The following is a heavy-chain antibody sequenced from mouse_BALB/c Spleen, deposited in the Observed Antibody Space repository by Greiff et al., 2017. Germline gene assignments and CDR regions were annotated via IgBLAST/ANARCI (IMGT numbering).Heavy chain of an antibody. V-gene: IGHV5-6*01. J-gene: IGHJ4*01. CDR3: ARRGKGGYYAMDY. Sequence: EVKLVESGGDLVKPGGSLKLSCAASGFTFSSYGMSWVRQTPDKRLEWVATISSGGSYTYYPDSVKGRFTISRDNAKNTLCLQMSSLKSEDTAMYYCARRGKGGYYAMDYWGQGTSVTVSS. D-gene: IGHD2-1*01. CDR2: ISSGGSYT. CDR1: GFTFSSYG.